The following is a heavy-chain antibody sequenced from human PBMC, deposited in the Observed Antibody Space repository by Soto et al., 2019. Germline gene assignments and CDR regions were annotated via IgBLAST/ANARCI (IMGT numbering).Heavy chain of an antibody. V-gene: IGHV4-39*01. CDR1: GDSISRTSNY. Sequence: PSETLSLTCTVSGDSISRTSNYWGWIRQPPGKGLEWIGSIYYSGSTYYNPSLKSRVTISLDTSKSQFSLNVSSVTAADTAVYYCARRSKYGYSFFDSWGQGTLVTVSS. J-gene: IGHJ4*02. CDR2: IYYSGST. CDR3: ARRSKYGYSFFDS. D-gene: IGHD4-4*01.